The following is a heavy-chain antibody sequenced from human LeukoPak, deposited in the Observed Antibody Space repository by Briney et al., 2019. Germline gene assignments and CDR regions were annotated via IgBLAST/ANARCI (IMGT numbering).Heavy chain of an antibody. J-gene: IGHJ3*01. Sequence: PSETLSLTCTVSGDSISSGDYYWSWIRQPAGKGLEWIGRVSSSGSTNYNPSVEGRVTISIDKSRNHFSLMLTSVTAADTALYYCARGMWFDTLFSAFDVWGQGTMVSVSS. D-gene: IGHD3-10*01. V-gene: IGHV4-61*02. CDR2: VSSSGST. CDR1: GDSISSGDYY. CDR3: ARGMWFDTLFSAFDV.